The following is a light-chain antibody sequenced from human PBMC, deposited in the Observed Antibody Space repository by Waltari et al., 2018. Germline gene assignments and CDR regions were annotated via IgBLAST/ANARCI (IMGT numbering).Light chain of an antibody. J-gene: IGLJ2*01. CDR1: IGDLGSYKL. Sequence: QSGLTQPASVSRSPGQSIPISCTGRIGDLGSYKLVSWYQRPPGKAPKLIISAVNDRPSGVSNRFSGSKSGNTASLTISGLQAEDEADYYCCSYAGGSVIFGGGTKLTVL. V-gene: IGLV2-23*02. CDR2: AVN. CDR3: CSYAGGSVI.